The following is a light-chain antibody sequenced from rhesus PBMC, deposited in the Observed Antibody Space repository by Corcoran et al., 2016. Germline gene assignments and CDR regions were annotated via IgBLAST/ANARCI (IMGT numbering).Light chain of an antibody. Sequence: EIGMTQSPANLSLAPGERATLPRRASQGVNSSLAWYQQKPWQAPRLLIYGAPNRPTGIPVRVLGSGSGTVFTLTISSLEPEDVAVYYCLQHSNWLTFGQGTKVDIK. V-gene: IGKV3-24*01. J-gene: IGKJ1*01. CDR3: LQHSNWLT. CDR1: QGVNSS. CDR2: GAP.